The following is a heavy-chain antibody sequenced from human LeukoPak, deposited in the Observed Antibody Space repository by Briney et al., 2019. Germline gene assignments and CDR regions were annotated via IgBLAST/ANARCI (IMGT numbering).Heavy chain of an antibody. D-gene: IGHD2-2*01. CDR2: ISGSGGST. Sequence: PGGSLRLSCAASGFTFSSYSMNWVRQAPGKGLEWVSAISGSGGSTLYADSVKGRFTISRDNSKNTLHLQMNSLRAEDTAVYYCAKGEHIVVVPAAFDCWGQGTLVTVSS. CDR3: AKGEHIVVVPAAFDC. J-gene: IGHJ5*01. CDR1: GFTFSSYS. V-gene: IGHV3-23*01.